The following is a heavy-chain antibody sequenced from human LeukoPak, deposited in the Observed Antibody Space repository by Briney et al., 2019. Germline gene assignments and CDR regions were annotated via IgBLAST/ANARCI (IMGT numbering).Heavy chain of an antibody. V-gene: IGHV1-46*01. D-gene: IGHD4-17*01. CDR3: ARPTVTTSYWYFDL. CDR2: INPNDGSK. CDR1: GYTFATSY. J-gene: IGHJ2*01. Sequence: GASVKVSCKASGYTFATSYIHWVRQASGQGLEWMGIINPNDGSKNFAQKFQGRVTMTRDTSTSTVYMEMSGLRSDDTAVYYCARPTVTTSYWYFDLWGDGTLVTVSS.